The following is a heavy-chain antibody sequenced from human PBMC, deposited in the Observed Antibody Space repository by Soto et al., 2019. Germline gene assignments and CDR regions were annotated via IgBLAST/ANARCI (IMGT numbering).Heavy chain of an antibody. D-gene: IGHD1-26*01. CDR3: ARREIQGPIDY. J-gene: IGHJ4*02. V-gene: IGHV4-28*01. CDR2: IYYSGTT. Sequence: QVQLQESGPGLVKPSDTLSLTCAVSGYSISSSNWWGWIRQPPGKGLEWIGYIYYSGTTYYNPSLKSRVTMSVDTSKNQFSLTLTSVTAVDTALYYWARREIQGPIDYWGQGTLVTVSS. CDR1: GYSISSSNW.